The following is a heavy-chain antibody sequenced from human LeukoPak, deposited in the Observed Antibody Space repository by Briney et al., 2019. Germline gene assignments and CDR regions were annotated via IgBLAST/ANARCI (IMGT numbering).Heavy chain of an antibody. V-gene: IGHV3-53*01. D-gene: IGHD3-22*01. CDR1: GFTVSCNY. CDR3: ASDGGYYDSSGLDY. CDR2: IYSGGST. J-gene: IGHJ4*02. Sequence: PGGSLRLSCAASGFTVSCNYMSWVRQAPGKGLEWVSVIYSGGSTYYADSVKGRFTISRDNSKNTLYLQMNSLRAEDTAVYYCASDGGYYDSSGLDYWGQGTLVTVSS.